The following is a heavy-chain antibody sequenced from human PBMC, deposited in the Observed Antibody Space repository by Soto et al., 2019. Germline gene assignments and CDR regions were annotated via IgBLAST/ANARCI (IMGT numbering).Heavy chain of an antibody. CDR1: GGSFSGYY. V-gene: IGHV4-34*01. CDR3: ARGRVPAAMPVGLVRPPIGPKFDY. D-gene: IGHD2-2*01. J-gene: IGHJ4*02. Sequence: SETLSLTCAVYGGSFSGYYWSWIRQPPGKGLEWIGEINHSGSTNYNPSLKSRVTISVDTSKNQFSLKLSSVTAADTAVYYCARGRVPAAMPVGLVRPPIGPKFDYWGQGTLVTVSS. CDR2: INHSGST.